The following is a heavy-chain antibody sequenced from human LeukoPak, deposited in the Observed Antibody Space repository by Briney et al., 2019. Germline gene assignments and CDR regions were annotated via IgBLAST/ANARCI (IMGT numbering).Heavy chain of an antibody. Sequence: TLSLTCTVSGGSISSGGYYWSWIRQHPGKGLEWIGYIYYSGGTYYNPSLKSRVTISVDTSKNQFSLKLSSVTAADTAVYYCARAGGFFSPFGYWGQGTLVTVSS. J-gene: IGHJ4*02. CDR1: GGSISSGGYY. D-gene: IGHD3-3*01. V-gene: IGHV4-31*03. CDR2: IYYSGGT. CDR3: ARAGGFFSPFGY.